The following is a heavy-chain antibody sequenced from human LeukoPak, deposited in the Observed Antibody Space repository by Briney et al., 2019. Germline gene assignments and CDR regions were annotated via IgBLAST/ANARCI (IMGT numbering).Heavy chain of an antibody. CDR1: GFTVINNY. V-gene: IGHV3-53*05. D-gene: IGHD3-3*01. Sequence: PGGSLRLSCAASGFTVINNYMTWVRQAPGKGLEWVSVIYSGGTTHYADSVKGRFIISRDDSKNTVSLDMSGLRTEDTAVYYCAKEYYAFSNSHSGYYYYLDAWGSGTTVIVSS. CDR2: IYSGGTT. CDR3: AKEYYAFSNSHSGYYYYLDA. J-gene: IGHJ6*03.